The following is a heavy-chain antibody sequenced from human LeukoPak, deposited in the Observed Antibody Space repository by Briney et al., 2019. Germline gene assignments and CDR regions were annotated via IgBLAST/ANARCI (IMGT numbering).Heavy chain of an antibody. J-gene: IGHJ6*02. CDR3: ARPPPTTVTRWKDYYYYGMDV. D-gene: IGHD4-17*01. Sequence: ASVKVSCKASGGTFISYAISWVRQAPGQGLEWMGGIIPIFGTANYAQKFQGRVTITADESTSTAYMELSSLRSEDTAVYYCARPPPTTVTRWKDYYYYGMDVWGQGTTVTVSS. V-gene: IGHV1-69*13. CDR2: IIPIFGTA. CDR1: GGTFISYA.